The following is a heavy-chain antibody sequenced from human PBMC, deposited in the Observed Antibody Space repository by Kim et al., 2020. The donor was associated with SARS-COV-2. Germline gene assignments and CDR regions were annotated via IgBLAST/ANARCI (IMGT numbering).Heavy chain of an antibody. J-gene: IGHJ6*02. Sequence: GGSLRLSCAASGLTFSSYAVSWVRQAPGKGLEWVSAVSSSGGTTYYADSVKGRFIISRDNSENTVYLQMNGLRAEDTAVYYCAKEGAPAAKYGMDGWGQG. CDR3: AKEGAPAAKYGMDG. V-gene: IGHV3-23*01. CDR1: GLTFSSYA. D-gene: IGHD2-2*01. CDR2: VSSSGGTT.